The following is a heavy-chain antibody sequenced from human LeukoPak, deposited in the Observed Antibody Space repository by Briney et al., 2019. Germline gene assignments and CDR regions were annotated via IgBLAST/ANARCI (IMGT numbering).Heavy chain of an antibody. CDR3: AKEEYSSSSLDY. CDR2: ISYDGSNK. J-gene: IGHJ4*02. D-gene: IGHD6-6*01. V-gene: IGHV3-30*18. Sequence: GGSLRLSCAASGFTFSSYGMHWVRQAPGKGLEWVAVISYDGSNKYYADSVKGRFTISRDNSKNTLYLQMNSLRAEVTAVYYCAKEEYSSSSLDYWGQGTLVTVSS. CDR1: GFTFSSYG.